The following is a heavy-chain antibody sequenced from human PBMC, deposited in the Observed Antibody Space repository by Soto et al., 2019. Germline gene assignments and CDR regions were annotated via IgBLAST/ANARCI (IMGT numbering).Heavy chain of an antibody. J-gene: IGHJ4*02. CDR2: VSHDGRNT. CDR1: GFTFSDYA. CDR3: AKGGRQWLGTSDFNC. V-gene: IGHV3-30*18. Sequence: VQLVESGGGVVQPGRSLRLSCAAPGFTFSDYAMHWVRQAPGKGLEWVAVVSHDGRNTHYADSVKGRFTISRDSSKNPVSLERTSLRAEDTAVDYCAKGGRQWLGTSDFNCWGQGALVTVSS. D-gene: IGHD6-19*01.